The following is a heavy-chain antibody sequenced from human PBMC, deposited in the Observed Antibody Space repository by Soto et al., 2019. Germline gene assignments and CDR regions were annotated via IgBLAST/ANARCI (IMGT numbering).Heavy chain of an antibody. V-gene: IGHV1-46*01. CDR3: ARDMYRNPWGMDV. CDR2: INPSGGST. Sequence: ASVKVSCKASGYTFTSYYMHWVRQAPGQGLEWMGIINPSGGSTSHAQKFQGRVTMTRDTSTSTVYMELSSLRSEDTAVYYCARDMYRNPWGMDVWGQGTTVTVSS. CDR1: GYTFTSYY. J-gene: IGHJ6*02. D-gene: IGHD1-26*01.